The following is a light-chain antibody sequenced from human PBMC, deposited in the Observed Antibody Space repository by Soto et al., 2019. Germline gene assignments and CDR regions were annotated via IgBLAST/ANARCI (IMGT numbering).Light chain of an antibody. J-gene: IGKJ1*01. CDR1: QDIRNY. CDR2: GAS. Sequence: IQWTQSPTSLSASVVDRVTITCRLSQDIRNYLGWYQQKPGKAPQLLIYGASSLQRGVSSRFSGSGFGTDFTHNISSLQTEDSATYYCLQDRTPFWPFGQGTKV. V-gene: IGKV1-6*01. CDR3: LQDRTPFWP.